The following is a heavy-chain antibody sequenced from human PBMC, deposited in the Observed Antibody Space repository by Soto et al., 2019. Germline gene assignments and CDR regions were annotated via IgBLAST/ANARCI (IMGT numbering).Heavy chain of an antibody. D-gene: IGHD2-15*01. CDR2: ISYDGSNK. Sequence: QVQLVESGGGVVQPGRSLRLSCAASGFTFSSYAMQWVRQAPGKGLEWVAVISYDGSNKYYADSVKGRFTISRDNSKNTLYLQMNSLRAEDTAVYYCARDGGALDYWGQGTLVTVSS. J-gene: IGHJ4*02. CDR3: ARDGGALDY. V-gene: IGHV3-30-3*01. CDR1: GFTFSSYA.